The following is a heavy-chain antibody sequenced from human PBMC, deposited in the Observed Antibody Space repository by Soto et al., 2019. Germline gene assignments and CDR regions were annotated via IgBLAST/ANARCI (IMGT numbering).Heavy chain of an antibody. Sequence: QVQLQESGPGLVKPSETLSLTCTVSGGSINSYYWSWIRQPAGKGLEWIGRIYRGGSTNYNPSLKSRVTMSVDTSKNQFSLKVTSVAAADTAVYYCARGPGGFGDFSLDYWGQGTLVTVAP. CDR1: GGSINSYY. J-gene: IGHJ4*02. CDR3: ARGPGGFGDFSLDY. CDR2: IYRGGST. V-gene: IGHV4-4*07. D-gene: IGHD3-10*01.